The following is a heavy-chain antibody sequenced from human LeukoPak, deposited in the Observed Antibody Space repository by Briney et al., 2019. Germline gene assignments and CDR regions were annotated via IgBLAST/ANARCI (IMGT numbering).Heavy chain of an antibody. CDR1: GDSISNYY. V-gene: IGHV4-59*01. CDR3: ARYRNEALFAFDI. D-gene: IGHD1-14*01. J-gene: IGHJ3*02. Sequence: SETLSLTCSVSGDSISNYYWSWIRQPPGKGLEWIGYIYYSGSTNYSPSLKSRVSISVDTSENQFSLKLSSVTAADTAVYYCARYRNEALFAFDIWGRGTMVTVSS. CDR2: IYYSGST.